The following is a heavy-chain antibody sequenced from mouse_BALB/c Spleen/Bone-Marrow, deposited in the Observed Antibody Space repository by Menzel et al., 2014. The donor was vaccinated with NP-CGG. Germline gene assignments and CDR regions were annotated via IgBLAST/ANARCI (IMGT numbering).Heavy chain of an antibody. CDR2: IDPENGDT. Sequence: EVQLHQSGAELVRPGALVKLSCITSGFNIKEFYMHWVKQRPEQGLEWIGWIDPENGDTIYDPNFQGKASISADTSSNTAYLQLSNLTSEDTAVYYCVRGNFQFAYWGQGTLVTVSA. CDR3: VRGNFQFAY. V-gene: IGHV14-1*02. CDR1: GFNIKEFY. J-gene: IGHJ3*01.